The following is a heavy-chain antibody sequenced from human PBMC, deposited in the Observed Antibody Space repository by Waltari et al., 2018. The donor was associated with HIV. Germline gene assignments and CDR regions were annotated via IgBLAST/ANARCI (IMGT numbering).Heavy chain of an antibody. J-gene: IGHJ4*02. V-gene: IGHV3-21*01. CDR3: ARDPLGFCSGGSCHWDY. D-gene: IGHD2-15*01. CDR2: ISENGDYI. CDR1: GFTFNNYT. Sequence: EVQLVQSGGGLVKPGGSLTLSCAASGFTFNNYTMNWVRQAPGKGRGWVSSISENGDYIYYADSMRGRFTIARDDVGKSLFLHMYSLRVDDSAVYYCARDPLGFCSGGSCHWDYWGQGSLVTVSS.